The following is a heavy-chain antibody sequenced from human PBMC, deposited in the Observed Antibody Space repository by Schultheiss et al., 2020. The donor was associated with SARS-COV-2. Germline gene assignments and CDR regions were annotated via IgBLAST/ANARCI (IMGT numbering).Heavy chain of an antibody. V-gene: IGHV4-61*02. Sequence: LSCTVSGVSISGNYYWTWIRQPAGKGLEWIGRVYASGSFKYNPSLKSRVTLSVDTSKNQFSLQLTSVIAADTAVYYCARGFWGDWFDPWGQGTLVTVSS. D-gene: IGHD3-16*01. J-gene: IGHJ5*02. CDR1: GVSISGNYY. CDR3: ARGFWGDWFDP. CDR2: VYASGSF.